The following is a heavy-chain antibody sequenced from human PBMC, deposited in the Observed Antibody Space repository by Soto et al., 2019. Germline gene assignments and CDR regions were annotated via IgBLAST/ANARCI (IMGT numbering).Heavy chain of an antibody. V-gene: IGHV4-38-2*01. J-gene: IGHJ5*02. CDR2: AYPSGST. CDR1: GDSISRDYY. CDR3: ARYSASFNWFDP. D-gene: IGHD6-6*01. Sequence: SETLSLTCADSGDSISRDYYWAWIRQSPGKGLEWIGGAYPSGSTYYNPSVKSRVTMSLDMAQNQFSLTLTSVTAADTAIYYCARYSASFNWFDPWGQGTLVTVSS.